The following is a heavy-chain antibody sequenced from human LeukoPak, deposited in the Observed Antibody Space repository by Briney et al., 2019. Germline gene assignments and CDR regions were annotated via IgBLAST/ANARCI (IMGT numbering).Heavy chain of an antibody. CDR2: INPSSGGT. D-gene: IGHD4-11*01. CDR1: GYTFTSYD. CDR3: ARDGTGDYSNYEFDY. J-gene: IGHJ4*02. Sequence: ASVKVSCKASGYTFTSYDINWVRQATGQGLEWMGWINPSSGGTNCAQKFQGRVTMTRDTSISTAYMELSRLRSDDTAVYYCARDGTGDYSNYEFDYWGQGTLVTVSS. V-gene: IGHV1-2*02.